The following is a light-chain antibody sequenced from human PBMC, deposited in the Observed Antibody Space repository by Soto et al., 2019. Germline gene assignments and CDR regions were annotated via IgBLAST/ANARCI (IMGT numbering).Light chain of an antibody. J-gene: IGKJ4*01. CDR1: HSFIIN. Sequence: IVMTHSPGALSVWPGERATLWCRSIHSFIINLACDHGKPCRSRRLLIYGASTRSTGIPARFSGSGYGTEFTPTIRSLQSEAFEVHQCKSYNKCTYKLAGGIXV. CDR2: GAS. CDR3: KSYNKCTYK. V-gene: IGKV3-15*01.